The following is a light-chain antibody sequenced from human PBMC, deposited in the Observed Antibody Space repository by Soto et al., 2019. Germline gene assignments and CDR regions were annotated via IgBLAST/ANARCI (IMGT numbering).Light chain of an antibody. CDR3: QQSNKWPYT. CDR1: QSVSSN. V-gene: IGKV3-15*01. J-gene: IGKJ2*01. CDR2: GAS. Sequence: IVMTQSPATLSVSPGERATLSCRASQSVSSNLAWYKHKPGQAPRLLFYGASTRAAGIPARFSGGGSGTDFTLTISGLQSEDFAVYYCQQSNKWPYTFGQGTKLEIK.